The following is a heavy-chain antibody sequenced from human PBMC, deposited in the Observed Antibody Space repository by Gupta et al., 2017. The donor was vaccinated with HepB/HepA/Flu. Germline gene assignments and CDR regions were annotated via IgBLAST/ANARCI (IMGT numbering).Heavy chain of an antibody. J-gene: IGHJ3*02. V-gene: IGHV3-48*02. CDR3: ARRMTGPGRAFDI. CDR1: GFTFSSSN. D-gene: IGHD1-26*01. CDR2: IRSGSSPI. Sequence: EVQLVASGGGLVQPGGFLRLSCAASGFTFSSSNLNSVRQAPGKGLEWVSYIRSGSSPIYYADAVKGRFTISRDNAKNSLYLQMNSLRDEDTAMYYCARRMTGPGRAFDIWGQGTMVTVSS.